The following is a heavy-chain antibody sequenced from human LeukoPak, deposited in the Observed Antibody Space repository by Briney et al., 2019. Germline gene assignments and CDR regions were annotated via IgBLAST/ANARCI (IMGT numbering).Heavy chain of an antibody. CDR3: SRDRFGVIDRAHMDV. D-gene: IGHD3-10*01. CDR2: IQSETDGGTT. V-gene: IGHV3-15*01. J-gene: IGHJ6*02. Sequence: GGSLRLSCAASGFSFSHAWMTWVRQAPGKGLEWIGRIQSETDGGTTDYAAPVKGRFTISRDDSNSIAYLQMNGLKTEDTAVYYCSRDRFGVIDRAHMDVWGQGTTVTVS. CDR1: GFSFSHAW.